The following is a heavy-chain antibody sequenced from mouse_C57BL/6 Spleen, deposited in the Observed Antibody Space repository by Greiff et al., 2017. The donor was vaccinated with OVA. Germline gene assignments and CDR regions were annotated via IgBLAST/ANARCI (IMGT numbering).Heavy chain of an antibody. D-gene: IGHD2-1*01. Sequence: QVQLQQSGAELVKPGASVKLSCKASGYTFTSYWMQWVKQRPGQGLEWIGEIDPSDSYTNYNQKFKGKATLTVDTSSSTAYMQLSSLTSEDSAVYYCARRDYGNYPYYFDYWGQGTTLTVSS. CDR1: GYTFTSYW. CDR3: ARRDYGNYPYYFDY. V-gene: IGHV1-50*01. CDR2: IDPSDSYT. J-gene: IGHJ2*01.